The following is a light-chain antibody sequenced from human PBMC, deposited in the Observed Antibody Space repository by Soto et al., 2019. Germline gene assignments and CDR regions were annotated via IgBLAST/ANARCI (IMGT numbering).Light chain of an antibody. V-gene: IGKV3-15*01. J-gene: IGKJ1*01. CDR3: QQYDNWPQT. Sequence: DIVMTQSPATLSVSPGERATLSCRASQSVSSDLAWYQHKPGQAPRLLIYGASTRATGIPARFSGRGSGTEFTLTISSPQSVDFAVYYCQQYDNWPQTFGQGTKVDIK. CDR1: QSVSSD. CDR2: GAS.